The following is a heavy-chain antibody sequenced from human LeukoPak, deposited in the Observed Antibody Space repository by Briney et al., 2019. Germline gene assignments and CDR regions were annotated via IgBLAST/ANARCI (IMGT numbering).Heavy chain of an antibody. Sequence: ASVKVSCKASGYTFTTYDINWVRQAPGQGLEWMGWMNPNSGNTGYARKFQGRVTLTRDTSISTAYMELSSLRSEDTAVYYCARGASRSFDYWGQGTLVTVSS. CDR2: MNPNSGNT. CDR1: GYTFTTYD. V-gene: IGHV1-8*01. CDR3: ARGASRSFDY. J-gene: IGHJ4*02.